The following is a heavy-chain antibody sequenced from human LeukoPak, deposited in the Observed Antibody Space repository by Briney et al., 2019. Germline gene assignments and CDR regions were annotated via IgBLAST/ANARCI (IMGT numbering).Heavy chain of an antibody. CDR2: INPNSGGT. D-gene: IGHD6-13*01. CDR1: GYTFTGYY. Sequence: ASVKVSCKASGYTFTGYYMHWVRQAPGQGLEWMGWINPNSGGTNYAQKFQGRVTMTRDTSISTAYMELSRLRSDDTAVYCCARVHSSSWYSVGYWGQGTLVTVSS. V-gene: IGHV1-2*02. CDR3: ARVHSSSWYSVGY. J-gene: IGHJ4*02.